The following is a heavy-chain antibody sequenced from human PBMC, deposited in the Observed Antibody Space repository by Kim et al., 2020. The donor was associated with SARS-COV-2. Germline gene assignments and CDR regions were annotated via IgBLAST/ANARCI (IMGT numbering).Heavy chain of an antibody. J-gene: IGHJ4*02. D-gene: IGHD2-15*01. CDR2: IYHSGST. CDR1: GYSISSGYY. Sequence: SETLSLTCTVSGYSISSGYYWGWIRQPPGKGLEWIGSIYHSGSTYYNPSLKSRVTISVDTSKNQFSLKLSSVTAADTAVYYCAREIRRVEDIVVVVAEYYFDYWGQGTLVTVSS. V-gene: IGHV4-38-2*02. CDR3: AREIRRVEDIVVVVAEYYFDY.